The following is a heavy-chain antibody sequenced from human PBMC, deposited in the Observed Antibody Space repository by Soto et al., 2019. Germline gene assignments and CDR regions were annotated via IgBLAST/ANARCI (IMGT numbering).Heavy chain of an antibody. CDR3: TRYCSGGSCYSAGYYYYYMDV. D-gene: IGHD2-15*01. Sequence: GESLKISCTASGFTFGDYAMSWFRQAPGKGLEWVGFIRSKAYGGTTEYAASVKGRFTISRDDSKSIAYLQINSLKTEDTAVYYCTRYCSGGSCYSAGYYYYYMDVWGKGTTVTVSS. CDR1: GFTFGDYA. CDR2: IRSKAYGGTT. V-gene: IGHV3-49*03. J-gene: IGHJ6*03.